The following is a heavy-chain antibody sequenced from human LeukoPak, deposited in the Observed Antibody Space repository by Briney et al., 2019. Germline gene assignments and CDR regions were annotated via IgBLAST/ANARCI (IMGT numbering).Heavy chain of an antibody. Sequence: GGSLRLSCAASGFTFSSYSMNWVRQAPGKGLEWVSSISSSSSYIYYADSVKGRFTISRDNAKNSLYLQMNSLRAEDTAVYYCARDSDPYYYDGSGYYIDYWGQGTLVTVSS. D-gene: IGHD3-22*01. V-gene: IGHV3-21*01. CDR2: ISSSSSYI. CDR3: ARDSDPYYYDGSGYYIDY. J-gene: IGHJ4*02. CDR1: GFTFSSYS.